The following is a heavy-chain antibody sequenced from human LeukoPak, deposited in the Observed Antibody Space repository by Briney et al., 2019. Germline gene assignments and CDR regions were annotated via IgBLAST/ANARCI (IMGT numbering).Heavy chain of an antibody. D-gene: IGHD7-27*01. Sequence: GGSLRLSCAASGFTFSSYAMSWVRQAPGKGLEWVSAISGSGGSTYYADSVKGRFTISRDNSKNTLYLQMNSLRAEDTAVYYCASDDLGYYYYGMDVWGQGTTVTVSS. CDR2: ISGSGGST. CDR3: ASDDLGYYYYGMDV. V-gene: IGHV3-23*01. CDR1: GFTFSSYA. J-gene: IGHJ6*02.